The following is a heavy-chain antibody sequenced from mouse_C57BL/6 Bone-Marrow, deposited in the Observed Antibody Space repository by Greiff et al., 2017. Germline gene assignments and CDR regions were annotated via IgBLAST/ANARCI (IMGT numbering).Heavy chain of an antibody. CDR3: ARYYSNCPWFAY. Sequence: VQLQQSGAELARPGASVKLSCKASGYTFTSYGISWVKQRTGQGLEWIGEIYPRSGNTYYNEKFKGKATLTADKSSSTAYMDLRSLTSEDSAVYFCARYYSNCPWFAYWGQGTLVTVSA. J-gene: IGHJ3*01. CDR2: IYPRSGNT. V-gene: IGHV1-81*01. CDR1: GYTFTSYG. D-gene: IGHD2-5*01.